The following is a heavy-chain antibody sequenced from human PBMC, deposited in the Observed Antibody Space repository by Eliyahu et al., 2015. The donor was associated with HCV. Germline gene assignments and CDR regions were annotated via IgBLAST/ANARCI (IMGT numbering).Heavy chain of an antibody. J-gene: IGHJ6*02. D-gene: IGHD2-15*01. CDR1: GGTFSSYT. V-gene: IGHV1-69*02. CDR3: ARAGKVAATPETGKRYGMDV. CDR2: IIPILGIA. Sequence: EVKKPGSSVKVSCKASGGTFSSYTISWVRQAPGQGLEWMGRIIPILGIANYAQKFQGRVTITADKSTSTAYMELSSLRSEDTAVYYCARAGKVAATPETGKRYGMDVWGQGTTVTVSS.